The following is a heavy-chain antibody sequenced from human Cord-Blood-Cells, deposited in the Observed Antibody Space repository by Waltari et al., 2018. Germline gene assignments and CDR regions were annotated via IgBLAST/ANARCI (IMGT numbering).Heavy chain of an antibody. CDR1: GLTVSSNY. CDR2: IYSGGST. CDR3: ARDQSDAFDI. V-gene: IGHV3-53*04. Sequence: EVQLVASGGGLVQPGGSLRLSCAASGLTVSSNYLRWVRQAPGKGLEWVSVIYSGGSTYYADSVEGRFTISRHNSKNTLYLQMNSLRAEDTAVYYCARDQSDAFDIWGQGTMVTVSS. J-gene: IGHJ3*02.